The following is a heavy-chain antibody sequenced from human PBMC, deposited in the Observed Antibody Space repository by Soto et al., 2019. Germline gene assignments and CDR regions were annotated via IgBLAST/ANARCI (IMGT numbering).Heavy chain of an antibody. CDR3: ARGKGMEENYYYYGMDI. J-gene: IGHJ6*02. CDR1: GYTFSTYA. D-gene: IGHD1-1*01. Sequence: QVQVVQSGAEVKKPGASVKVSCKASGYTFSTYAIHWVRQAPGQRLEWMGWLNGGTGQTRYSQRFQDRVTITRDTSASTAYMEVSSLRPADTAVYYCARGKGMEENYYYYGMDIWGQGTTVTVSS. V-gene: IGHV1-3*01. CDR2: LNGGTGQT.